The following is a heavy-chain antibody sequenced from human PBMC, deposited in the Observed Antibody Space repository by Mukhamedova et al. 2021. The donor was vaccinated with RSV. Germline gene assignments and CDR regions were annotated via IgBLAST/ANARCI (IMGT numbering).Heavy chain of an antibody. J-gene: IGHJ4*02. CDR3: ARGVDYNSGIFDY. V-gene: IGHV1-3*01. Sequence: GNTKYSQKFQDRVTITRDTPASTAHMEMGSLTSEDTAVYYCARGVDYNSGIFDYWGQGTLVTVSS. CDR2: GNT. D-gene: IGHD1-1*01.